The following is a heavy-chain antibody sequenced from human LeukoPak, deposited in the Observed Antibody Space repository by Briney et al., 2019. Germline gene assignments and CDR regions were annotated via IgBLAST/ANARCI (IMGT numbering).Heavy chain of an antibody. D-gene: IGHD3-10*01. Sequence: GGSLRLSCAASGFTFSSYAMSWVRQAPGKRLEWVSAISGSGGSTYYADSVKGRFTISRDNSKNTLYLQMNSLRAEDTAVYYCAKISSDYYYGSGSYYPPRHFDYWGQGTPVTVSS. CDR2: ISGSGGST. CDR1: GFTFSSYA. V-gene: IGHV3-23*01. CDR3: AKISSDYYYGSGSYYPPRHFDY. J-gene: IGHJ4*02.